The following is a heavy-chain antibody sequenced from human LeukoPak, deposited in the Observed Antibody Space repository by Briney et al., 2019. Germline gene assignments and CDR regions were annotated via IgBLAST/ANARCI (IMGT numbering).Heavy chain of an antibody. Sequence: PGGSLRLSSAASGFTLSSYSMNWVRQAPGKGLEWVSYISSSSSTIYYADSVKGRFTISRDNAKNSLYLQMNSLRAEDTAVYYCATDRYSTFDYWGQGILVTVSS. D-gene: IGHD6-13*01. J-gene: IGHJ4*02. CDR1: GFTLSSYS. CDR2: ISSSSSTI. CDR3: ATDRYSTFDY. V-gene: IGHV3-48*01.